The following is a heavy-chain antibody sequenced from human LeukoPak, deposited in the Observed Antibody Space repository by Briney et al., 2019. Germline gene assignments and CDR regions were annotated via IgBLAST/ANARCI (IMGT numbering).Heavy chain of an antibody. CDR3: ARGTTGCSSGWYVSRLGYFDY. V-gene: IGHV3-64*01. Sequence: GGSLRLSCAASGFTFSSYAMHWVRQAPGKGLEYVSAISSNGGSTYYANSVKGRFTISRDNSKNTLYLQMGSLRAEDMAVYYCARGTTGCSSGWYVSRLGYFDYWGQGTLVTVSS. D-gene: IGHD6-19*01. J-gene: IGHJ4*02. CDR2: ISSNGGST. CDR1: GFTFSSYA.